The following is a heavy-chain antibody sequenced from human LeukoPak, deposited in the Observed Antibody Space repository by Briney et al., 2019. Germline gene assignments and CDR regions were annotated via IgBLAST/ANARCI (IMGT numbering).Heavy chain of an antibody. CDR2: IYSGGST. Sequence: PGGSLRLSCAASGFTFSSNYMSWVRQAPGKGLEWVSVIYSGGSTYYSDSVKGRFTISRDNSKNTLYLQMNSLRAEDTAVYYCARDYFTRRDAFDIWGQGTMVTVSS. J-gene: IGHJ3*02. CDR3: ARDYFTRRDAFDI. CDR1: GFTFSSNY. D-gene: IGHD3-10*01. V-gene: IGHV3-66*01.